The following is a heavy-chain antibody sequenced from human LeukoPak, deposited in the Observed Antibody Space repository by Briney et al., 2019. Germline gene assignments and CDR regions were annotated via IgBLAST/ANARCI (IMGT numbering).Heavy chain of an antibody. Sequence: GGSLRLSCPATGFTFSDCGMDSLRQAPGKGLEWVGRMRSKTQNYATAYAASVKGRFTISRDDSKNTAFLQMNSLKTEDTAVYYCTNYDDSSDLLGYWGQGTLVTVSS. V-gene: IGHV3-73*01. D-gene: IGHD3-22*01. J-gene: IGHJ4*02. CDR1: GFTFSDCG. CDR2: MRSKTQNYAT. CDR3: TNYDDSSDLLGY.